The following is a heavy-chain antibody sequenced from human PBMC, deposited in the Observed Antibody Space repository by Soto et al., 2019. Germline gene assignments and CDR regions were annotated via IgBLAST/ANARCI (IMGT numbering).Heavy chain of an antibody. CDR3: AKLSCTSSTCYFPGWFDP. CDR1: GDSISGGASF. V-gene: IGHV4-31*03. D-gene: IGHD2-2*01. Sequence: PWETLSLTCTVSGDSISGGASFWSWIRQPPGKGLEWIANVYYSGSSYYNPSLKSRLTISVDTTKNQFSLQLKSMTAADTAVYYCAKLSCTSSTCYFPGWFDPWGQGTLVTVSS. CDR2: VYYSGSS. J-gene: IGHJ5*02.